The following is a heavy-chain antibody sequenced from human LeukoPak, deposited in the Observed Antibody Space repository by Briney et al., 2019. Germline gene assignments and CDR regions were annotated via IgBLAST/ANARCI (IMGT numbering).Heavy chain of an antibody. J-gene: IGHJ4*02. V-gene: IGHV1-2*06. Sequence: ASVKVSCKTSGYAFIDYYIHWIRQAPGQGLEWKGRISPTTGGTDFAQKFQGKVSMTRDTSISTAYMELSRLGSDDTAVYYCATLGEDNTDTPFDYWGQGTLVTVSS. D-gene: IGHD3-16*01. CDR2: ISPTTGGT. CDR3: ATLGEDNTDTPFDY. CDR1: GYAFIDYY.